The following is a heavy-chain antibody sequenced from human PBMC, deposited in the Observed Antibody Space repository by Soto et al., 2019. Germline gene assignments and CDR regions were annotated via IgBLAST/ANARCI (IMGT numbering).Heavy chain of an antibody. J-gene: IGHJ4*02. CDR2: INAGNGNT. D-gene: IGHD2-15*01. Sequence: QVQLVQSGAEVKKPGASVKVPCKASGYTFTSYAMHWVRQAPGQRLEWMGWINAGNGNTKYSQKFQGRVTITRDTSASTAYMELSSLRSEDTAVYYCARVAWDCSGGSCYRSYFDYWGQGTLVTVSS. V-gene: IGHV1-3*01. CDR1: GYTFTSYA. CDR3: ARVAWDCSGGSCYRSYFDY.